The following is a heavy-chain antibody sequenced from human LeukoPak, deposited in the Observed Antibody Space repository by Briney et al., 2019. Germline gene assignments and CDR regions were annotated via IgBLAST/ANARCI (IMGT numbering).Heavy chain of an antibody. V-gene: IGHV4-4*07. J-gene: IGHJ6*03. D-gene: IGHD6-6*01. CDR2: VYTNGGT. Sequence: SETLSLTCTVSGGSISSYYWSWIRQPAGKGLEWIGQVYTNGGTNYNPSLKSRVTMSVDTSKNQFSLKLSSLTAADTAVYYCARESSSSEYYYYYYMDVWGKGTSVTVSS. CDR1: GGSISSYY. CDR3: ARESSSSEYYYYYYMDV.